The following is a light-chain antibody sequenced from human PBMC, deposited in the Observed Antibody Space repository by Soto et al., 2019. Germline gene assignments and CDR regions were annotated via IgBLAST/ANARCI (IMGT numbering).Light chain of an antibody. CDR3: QQYGTSEII. CDR1: QSVSSY. J-gene: IGKJ5*01. CDR2: DAS. Sequence: EIVLTQSPATLSLSPGERATLSCRASQSVSSYLAWYQQKPGQAPRLLIYDASNRATGIPARFSGSVSGTDFTLSISRVEPEDFAVFYCQQYGTSEIIFGQGTRLENK. V-gene: IGKV3-11*01.